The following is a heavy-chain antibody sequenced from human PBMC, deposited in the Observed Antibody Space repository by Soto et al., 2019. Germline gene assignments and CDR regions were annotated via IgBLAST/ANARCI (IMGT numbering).Heavy chain of an antibody. CDR3: ARPRYCSGGSCYDYFAY. CDR2: IIPIFGTA. D-gene: IGHD2-15*01. CDR1: GGTFSSYA. Sequence: QVQLVQSGAEVKKPGSSVKVSCKASGGTFSSYAISWVRQAPGHGLEWMGGIIPIFGTANYAQKFPGRVTITADESTRTAYMELSSLRYEDTSVYYCARPRYCSGGSCYDYFAYGGKGTLVPVSS. V-gene: IGHV1-69*01. J-gene: IGHJ4*02.